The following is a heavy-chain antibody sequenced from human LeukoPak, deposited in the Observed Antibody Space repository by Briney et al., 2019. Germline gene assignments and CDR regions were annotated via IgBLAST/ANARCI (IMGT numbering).Heavy chain of an antibody. D-gene: IGHD3-9*01. CDR2: ISGSGGST. CDR3: ASPFRDWLYWDY. J-gene: IGHJ4*02. CDR1: GFTFSSYA. V-gene: IGHV3-23*01. Sequence: PGGSLRLSCAASGFTFSSYAMSWVRRAPGKGLEWVSAISGSGGSTYYADSVKGRFTISRDNSKNTLYLQMNSLRAEDTAVYYCASPFRDWLYWDYWGQGTLVTVSS.